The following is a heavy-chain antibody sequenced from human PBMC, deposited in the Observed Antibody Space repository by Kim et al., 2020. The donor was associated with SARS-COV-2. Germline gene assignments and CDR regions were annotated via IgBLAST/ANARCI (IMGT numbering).Heavy chain of an antibody. D-gene: IGHD4-17*01. CDR1: GFTFSSYG. Sequence: GGSLRLSCAASGFTFSSYGMHWVRQAPGKGLEWVAVISYDGSNKYYADSVKGRFTISRDNSKNTLYLQMNSLRAEDTAVYYCAKSHSRTTVVTPWFDPWG. J-gene: IGHJ5*02. CDR3: AKSHSRTTVVTPWFDP. CDR2: ISYDGSNK. V-gene: IGHV3-30*18.